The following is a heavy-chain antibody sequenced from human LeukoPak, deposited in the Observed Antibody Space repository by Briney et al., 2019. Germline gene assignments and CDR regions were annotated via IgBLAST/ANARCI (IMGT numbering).Heavy chain of an antibody. J-gene: IGHJ4*02. V-gene: IGHV3-48*04. Sequence: GGSLRLSCADSGFTFSSYSMNWVRQAPGKGLEWVSYISSSSTIYYADSVKGRFTISRDNAKNSLYLQMNSLRAEDTAVYYCARVGVAARTYYFDYWGQGTLVTVSS. CDR3: ARVGVAARTYYFDY. D-gene: IGHD6-6*01. CDR1: GFTFSSYS. CDR2: ISSSSTI.